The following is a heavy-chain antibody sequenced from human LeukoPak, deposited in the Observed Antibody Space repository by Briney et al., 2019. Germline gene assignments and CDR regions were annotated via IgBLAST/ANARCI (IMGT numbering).Heavy chain of an antibody. D-gene: IGHD4-23*01. CDR1: GFTFSTYP. CDR3: AKAPGGGNWN. Sequence: GGSLRLSCVAPGFTFSTYPMTGVRQAPGGGLEWVSVISGSGRSGTNYADSVKGRFTISRDNSKNTLYLQMNSLRVEDTAIYYCAKAPGGGNWNWGQGTLVTVSS. J-gene: IGHJ4*02. CDR2: ISGSGRSGT. V-gene: IGHV3-23*01.